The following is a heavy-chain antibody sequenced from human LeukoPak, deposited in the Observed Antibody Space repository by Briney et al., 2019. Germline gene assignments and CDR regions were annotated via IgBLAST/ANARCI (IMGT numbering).Heavy chain of an antibody. J-gene: IGHJ5*02. Sequence: GGSLRLSCAASGFTFSTYDMSWARQAPGKGLEWVSVLSGSGGSTYYADSVKGRFTISRDNSKNTLYLQMNSLRAEDTAVYYCAKSRSTNHLLSAMADPWGQGTLVTVSS. CDR3: AKSRSTNHLLSAMADP. CDR2: LSGSGGST. V-gene: IGHV3-23*01. D-gene: IGHD2/OR15-2a*01. CDR1: GFTFSTYD.